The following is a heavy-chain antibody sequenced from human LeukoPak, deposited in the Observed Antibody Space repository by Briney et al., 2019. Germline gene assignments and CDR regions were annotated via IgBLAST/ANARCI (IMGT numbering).Heavy chain of an antibody. V-gene: IGHV4-4*07. CDR3: ARERAHDWYFDL. CDR1: GDSITSHY. J-gene: IGHJ2*01. Sequence: PSETLSLTRTVSGDSITSHYWGWIRQPAGKGLEWIGHIYNTGSTNYNPSLNSRVTMSVDTSKNQFSLTLSSVTAADTAVYYCARERAHDWYFDLWGRGTLVAVSS. CDR2: IYNTGST.